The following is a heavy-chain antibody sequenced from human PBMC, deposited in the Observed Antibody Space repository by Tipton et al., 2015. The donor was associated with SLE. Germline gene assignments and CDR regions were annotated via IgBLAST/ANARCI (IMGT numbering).Heavy chain of an antibody. CDR1: GFTFDDYA. D-gene: IGHD6-13*01. Sequence: SLRLSCAASGFTFDDYAMHWVRQAPGKGLEWVSGIGWNSGYIGYADSVEGRFTISRDNTKNSLYLQMNSLRAEDTAVYYCAKYGQQLAFDYWGQGTLVTVSS. CDR3: AKYGQQLAFDY. CDR2: IGWNSGYI. J-gene: IGHJ4*02. V-gene: IGHV3-9*01.